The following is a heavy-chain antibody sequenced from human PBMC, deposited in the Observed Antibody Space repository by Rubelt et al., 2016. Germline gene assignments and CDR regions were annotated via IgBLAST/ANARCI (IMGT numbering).Heavy chain of an antibody. CDR2: INHSGST. V-gene: IGHV4-4*08. CDR1: GGSISSYY. D-gene: IGHD3-3*01. CDR3: ARGADFWSGSLDDY. Sequence: QVQLQESGPGLVKPSETLSLTCTVSGGSISSYYWSWIRQPPGKGLEWIGEINHSGSTNYNPSPKGWGTISIGTSKNQCSLNLSSVTAADTAVYYCARGADFWSGSLDDYWGQGTLVTVSS. J-gene: IGHJ4*02.